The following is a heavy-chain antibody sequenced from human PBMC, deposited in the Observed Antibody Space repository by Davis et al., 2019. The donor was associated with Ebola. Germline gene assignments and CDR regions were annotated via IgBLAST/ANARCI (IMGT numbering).Heavy chain of an antibody. J-gene: IGHJ4*02. D-gene: IGHD5-18*01. CDR2: IYPSDSDT. CDR1: GYNFPNYW. CDR3: VRHTRGAYAYGLDF. Sequence: PGGSLRLSCKGSGYNFPNYWIGWVRQVPGKGLEWMAIIYPSDSDTRHSPSSQGQVTISADKSINTAYLQWSSLKASDTAIYYCVRHTRGAYAYGLDFWGQGTLVTVSS. V-gene: IGHV5-51*01.